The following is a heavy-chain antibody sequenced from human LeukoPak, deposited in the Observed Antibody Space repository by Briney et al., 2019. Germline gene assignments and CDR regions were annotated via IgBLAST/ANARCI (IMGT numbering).Heavy chain of an antibody. CDR1: GFTVSRDY. CDR2: IYSDGTT. Sequence: GGSLRLSCAASGFTVSRDYMSWVRQAPGKGLEWVSFIYSDGTTFYADSVKGRSTISRDNSKNTLYLQMNSLRAEDTAVYYCARVRATFSPHFDNWGQGTLVTVSS. D-gene: IGHD5-12*01. V-gene: IGHV3-66*01. J-gene: IGHJ4*02. CDR3: ARVRATFSPHFDN.